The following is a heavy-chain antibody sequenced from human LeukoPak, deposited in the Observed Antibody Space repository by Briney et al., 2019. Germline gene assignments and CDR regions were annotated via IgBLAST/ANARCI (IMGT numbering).Heavy chain of an antibody. D-gene: IGHD3-3*01. CDR2: THYIGNT. Sequence: SETLSLTCTVSGDSISTSGYYWSWIRQHPGTGLEWIAYTHYIGNTYYNPSLESRVTMSVDTSSNQFSLNVASVTAADTAIYYCARVRDDYFFDYWGQGILVTVSS. J-gene: IGHJ4*02. CDR1: GDSISTSGYY. CDR3: ARVRDDYFFDY. V-gene: IGHV4-31*03.